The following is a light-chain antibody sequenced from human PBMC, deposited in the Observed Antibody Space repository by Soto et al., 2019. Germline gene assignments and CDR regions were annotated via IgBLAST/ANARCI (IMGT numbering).Light chain of an antibody. J-gene: IGKJ1*01. CDR3: QQYKSYST. Sequence: IQLTQSPSTLSAPXGNRVTLICRVSHSLNTRVASYHQSPGKAXKLLFYDASTLESGVTSRFSGGGSGKEFTITINILQPDDLATYICQQYKSYSTFGRGTKVDIK. V-gene: IGKV1-5*02. CDR1: HSLNTR. CDR2: DAS.